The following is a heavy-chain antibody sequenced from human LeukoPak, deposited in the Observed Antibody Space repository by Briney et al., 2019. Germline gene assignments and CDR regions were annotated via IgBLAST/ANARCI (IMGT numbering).Heavy chain of an antibody. CDR1: GFTFGDYA. V-gene: IGHV3-49*04. Sequence: GGSLRLSCTASGFTFGDYAMNWVRQPPGKGLEWVGFTRSTIYSGTTGYAASVKGRFTISRDDSKSIAYLQMNSLKTDDTAVYYCTREAPGDYVFDHWGQGTLATVSS. D-gene: IGHD4-17*01. CDR2: TRSTIYSGTT. J-gene: IGHJ4*02. CDR3: TREAPGDYVFDH.